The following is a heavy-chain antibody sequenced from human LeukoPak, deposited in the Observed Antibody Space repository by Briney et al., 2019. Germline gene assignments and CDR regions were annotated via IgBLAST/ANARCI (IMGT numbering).Heavy chain of an antibody. D-gene: IGHD6-19*01. Sequence: PGGSLRLSCAASGFTFDDYGMSWVRRAPGKGLEWVSGINWNGGSTGYADSVKGRFTISRDNAKNSLYPQMNSLRAEDTALYYCARDPGSGWYNYWGQGTLVTVSS. J-gene: IGHJ4*02. V-gene: IGHV3-20*04. CDR3: ARDPGSGWYNY. CDR1: GFTFDDYG. CDR2: INWNGGST.